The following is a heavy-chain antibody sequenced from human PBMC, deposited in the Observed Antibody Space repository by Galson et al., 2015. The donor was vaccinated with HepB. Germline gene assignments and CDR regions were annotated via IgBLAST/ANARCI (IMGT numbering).Heavy chain of an antibody. CDR2: IGTAGDP. CDR3: ARGRWDDAFDI. J-gene: IGHJ3*02. Sequence: SLRLSCAASGFTVSSNYMSWVRQATGKGLEWVSAIGTAGDPYYPGSVKGRFTISRENAKNSLYLQMNSLRAGDTAVYYCARGRWDDAFDIWGQGTMVTVSS. CDR1: GFTVSSNY. V-gene: IGHV3-13*05. D-gene: IGHD1-26*01.